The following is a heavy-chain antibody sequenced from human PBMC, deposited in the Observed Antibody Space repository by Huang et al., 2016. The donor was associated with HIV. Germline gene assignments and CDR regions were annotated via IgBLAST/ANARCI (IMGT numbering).Heavy chain of an antibody. CDR2: VNHRGSA. CDR3: ARPKMTATPSDSSWSYFDF. J-gene: IGHJ4*02. Sequence: QVRLEQWGPNLLKPSDTLSLKCAVYGGSFSAYFWTWIRQSPVKGLEWIGEVNHRGSATHHPSLRSRVSMSVDSSKNQFYLNLTSVTAADTAVYFCARPKMTATPSDSSWSYFDFWGRGTPVTVSS. CDR1: GGSFSAYF. D-gene: IGHD3-10*01. V-gene: IGHV4-34*01.